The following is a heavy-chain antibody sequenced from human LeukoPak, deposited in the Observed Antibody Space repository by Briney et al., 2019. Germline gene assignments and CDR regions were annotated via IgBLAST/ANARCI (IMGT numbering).Heavy chain of an antibody. CDR1: GFTFSSYA. Sequence: GGSLRLSCAASGFTFSSYAMSWVRQAPGKGLEWVSAISSDNTYYADSVKGRFTISRDSSKNTLFLHMNTLRAEDTAIYYCAKDRTVGASYWYFDLWGRGTLVTVSS. J-gene: IGHJ2*01. CDR2: ISSDNT. D-gene: IGHD1-26*01. V-gene: IGHV3-23*01. CDR3: AKDRTVGASYWYFDL.